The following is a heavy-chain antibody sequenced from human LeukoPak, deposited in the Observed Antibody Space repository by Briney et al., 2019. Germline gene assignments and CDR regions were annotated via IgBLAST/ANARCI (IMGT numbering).Heavy chain of an antibody. Sequence: GGSLRLSCAASGFTFSSYSMNWVRQAPGKGLEWVSAISGSGGSTYYADSVKGRFTISRDNSKNTLYLQMNSLRAEDTAVYYCAKDRSWFGATYYFDYWGQGTLVTVSS. CDR3: AKDRSWFGATYYFDY. J-gene: IGHJ4*02. CDR2: ISGSGGST. CDR1: GFTFSSYS. V-gene: IGHV3-23*01. D-gene: IGHD3-10*01.